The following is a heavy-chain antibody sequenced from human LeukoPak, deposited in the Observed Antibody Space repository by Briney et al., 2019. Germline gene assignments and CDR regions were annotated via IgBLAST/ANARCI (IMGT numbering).Heavy chain of an antibody. CDR1: GYTFTGYY. J-gene: IGHJ4*02. CDR2: INPNSGGT. CDR3: ARVFPHYYGSGSYYTPPEY. V-gene: IGHV1-2*02. Sequence: GASVKVSCKASGYTFTGYYMHWVRQAPGQGLEWMGWINPNSGGTNYAQKFQGRVTMTRDTSISTAYMELSRLRSDDTAVYYCARVFPHYYGSGSYYTPPEYWGQGTLVTVSS. D-gene: IGHD3-10*01.